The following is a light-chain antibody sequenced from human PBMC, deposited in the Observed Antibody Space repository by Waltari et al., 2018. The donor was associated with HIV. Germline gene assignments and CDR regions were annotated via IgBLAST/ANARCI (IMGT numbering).Light chain of an antibody. J-gene: IGLJ2*01. CDR3: AAWDDSLNGVL. Sequence: QSVLTQPPSASGTPGQRVTISCSGSSSNIGSNTVNWYQQLPGTAPNLLIYSNNQRPSGVPDRSSGSKSGTSASLAISGLQSEDEADYYCAAWDDSLNGVLFGGGTKLTVL. CDR2: SNN. V-gene: IGLV1-44*01. CDR1: SSNIGSNT.